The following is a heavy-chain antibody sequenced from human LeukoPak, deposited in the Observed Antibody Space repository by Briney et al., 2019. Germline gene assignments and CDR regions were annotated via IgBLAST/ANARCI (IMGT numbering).Heavy chain of an antibody. CDR1: GGSISSSSYY. V-gene: IGHV4-39*07. Sequence: SETLSLTCTVSGGSISSSSYYWGWIRQPPGKGLEWIGSIYYSGSTYYNPSLKSRFTISVDTSKNQFSLKLSSVTAADTAVYYCARDFRSSSSWYYYYYYMDVWGKGTTVTVSS. CDR3: ARDFRSSSSWYYYYYYMDV. CDR2: IYYSGST. D-gene: IGHD6-6*01. J-gene: IGHJ6*03.